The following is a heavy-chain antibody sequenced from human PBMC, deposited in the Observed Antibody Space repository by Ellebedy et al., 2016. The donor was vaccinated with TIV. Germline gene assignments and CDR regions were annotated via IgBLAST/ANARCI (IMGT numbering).Heavy chain of an antibody. Sequence: PGGSLRLSCKGSGYTFTNYWIGWVRQMPGKGLEWMGNIYPGDSNTAYSPSFQGQVTISADKSISSAYLQWSSLKASDTAMYYCVRGPLGYCSGGSCSADYWGQGTLVTVSS. V-gene: IGHV5-51*01. J-gene: IGHJ4*02. CDR3: VRGPLGYCSGGSCSADY. D-gene: IGHD2-15*01. CDR1: GYTFTNYW. CDR2: IYPGDSNT.